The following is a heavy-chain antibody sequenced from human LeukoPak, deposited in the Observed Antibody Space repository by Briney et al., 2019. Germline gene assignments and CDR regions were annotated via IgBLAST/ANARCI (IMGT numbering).Heavy chain of an antibody. Sequence: SVKVSCKASRGTFSSYALIWVRQAPGQGLEWMGGIIPTFGTAAYAQKFQGRVTISADESTSTAYMELSSLTSEDTAVYYCARDLAMVRGARYRPYNWFDPWGQGTLVTVSS. D-gene: IGHD3-10*01. CDR2: IIPTFGTA. J-gene: IGHJ5*02. V-gene: IGHV1-69*13. CDR1: RGTFSSYA. CDR3: ARDLAMVRGARYRPYNWFDP.